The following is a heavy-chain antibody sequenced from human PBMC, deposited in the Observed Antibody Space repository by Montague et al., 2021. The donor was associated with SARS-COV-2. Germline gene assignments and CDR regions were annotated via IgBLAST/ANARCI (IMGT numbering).Heavy chain of an antibody. CDR3: ARGMIRGVTTPFDY. J-gene: IGHJ4*02. D-gene: IGHD3-10*01. CDR1: SGSIISSGYY. V-gene: IGHV4-39*02. CDR2: IYYSWTT. Sequence: SETLSLTCSVSSGSIISSGYYWVWIRQPPGKELVWFGNIYYSWTTYHNPSLQSPGTISVDTSKNHLSLRLSSVTAADTAVYFWARGMIRGVTTPFDYWGQGSQVTVSS.